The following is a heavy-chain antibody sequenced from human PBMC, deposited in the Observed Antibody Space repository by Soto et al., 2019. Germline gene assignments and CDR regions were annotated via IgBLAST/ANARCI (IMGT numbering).Heavy chain of an antibody. CDR1: GGSISSSSYY. CDR3: ARLAMVRVYYYYYMDV. Sequence: SETLSLTCTVSGGSISSSSYYWGWIRQPPGKGLEWIGSIYYSGSTYSNPSLKSRVTISVDTSKNQFSLKLSSVTAADTAVYYCARLAMVRVYYYYYMDVWGRGTTVTVSS. V-gene: IGHV4-39*01. D-gene: IGHD3-10*01. CDR2: IYYSGST. J-gene: IGHJ6*03.